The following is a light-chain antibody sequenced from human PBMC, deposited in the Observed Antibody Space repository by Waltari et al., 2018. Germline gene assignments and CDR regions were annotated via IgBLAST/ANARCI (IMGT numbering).Light chain of an antibody. CDR2: WAS. V-gene: IGKV4-1*01. J-gene: IGKJ1*01. CDR3: MQGTHWPRT. Sequence: DSVMTQSPASLAVSLGERATINCKSSQSVLTSSNNKNSLAWYQRKPGQPPRLLIYWASTRESGVPDRFSGSGSGTDFTLQISRVEAEDVGVYYCMQGTHWPRTLGQGTKVEIK. CDR1: QSVLTSSNNKNS.